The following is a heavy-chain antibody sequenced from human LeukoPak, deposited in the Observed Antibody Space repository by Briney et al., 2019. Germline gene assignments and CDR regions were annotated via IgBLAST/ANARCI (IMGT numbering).Heavy chain of an antibody. V-gene: IGHV3-21*01. CDR2: ISSSSSYI. Sequence: GGSLRLSXAASGFTFSSYSMNWVRQAPGKGMEWVSSISSSSSYIYYADSVKGRFTISRDNAKNSLYLQMNSLRAEDTAVYYCARSPYYYDSIGFDPWGQGTLVTVSS. CDR3: ARSPYYYDSIGFDP. D-gene: IGHD3-22*01. CDR1: GFTFSSYS. J-gene: IGHJ5*02.